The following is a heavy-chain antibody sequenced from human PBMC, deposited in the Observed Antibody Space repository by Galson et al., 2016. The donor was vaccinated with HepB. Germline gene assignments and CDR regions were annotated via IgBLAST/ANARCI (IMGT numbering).Heavy chain of an antibody. V-gene: IGHV3-48*03. CDR2: ISKSATPK. CDR1: GFSVSDYE. D-gene: IGHD3-22*01. Sequence: SLRLSCAASGFSVSDYEMNWVRQTPGKGLQWVSKISKSATPKHAADAVKGRFTISRDTAKNAVFLQMESLSVEDTALYYCVRQRDFYLESSGYAGEDAFDLWGQGTMVAVSS. J-gene: IGHJ3*01. CDR3: VRQRDFYLESSGYAGEDAFDL.